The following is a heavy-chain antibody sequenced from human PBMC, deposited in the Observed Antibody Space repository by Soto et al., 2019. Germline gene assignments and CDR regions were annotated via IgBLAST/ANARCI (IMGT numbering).Heavy chain of an antibody. CDR1: GFTFDDYT. J-gene: IGHJ6*02. V-gene: IGHV3-43*01. CDR3: ATLTAPGYSEPGYGMGV. Sequence: PGGSLRLSCAASGFTFDDYTMHWVRQAPVKGREWVSLIHWDGSSTYYAVSVKGRLPISRDNSKNSLFLQMNSLRTEDTALYFCATLTAPGYSEPGYGMGVWGQGTTVTVSS. D-gene: IGHD5-18*01. CDR2: IHWDGSST.